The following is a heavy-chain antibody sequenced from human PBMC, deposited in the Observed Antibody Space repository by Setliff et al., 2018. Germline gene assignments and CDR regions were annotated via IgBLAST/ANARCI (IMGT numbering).Heavy chain of an antibody. CDR3: ARGPGPSVVVAIPFDH. D-gene: IGHD5-12*01. Sequence: GASVKVSCKSSGYTFTSYGVSWVRQAPGQGLEWMGWVNPYNGDTKNAQKFQGRVAMTTDTSTATVFMELRSLRSDDTAVYYCARGPGPSVVVAIPFDHWGQGSLVTVSS. CDR2: VNPYNGDT. V-gene: IGHV1-18*01. CDR1: GYTFTSYG. J-gene: IGHJ4*02.